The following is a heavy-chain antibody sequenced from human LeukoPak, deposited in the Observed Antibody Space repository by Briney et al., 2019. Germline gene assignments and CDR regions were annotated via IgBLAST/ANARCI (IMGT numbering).Heavy chain of an antibody. CDR3: ARDGSTTGWYSGDY. J-gene: IGHJ4*02. V-gene: IGHV4-59*01. CDR2: VYYSGST. CDR1: GGSISTYY. Sequence: KPSETLSLTCTVSGGSISTYYWSWIRQSPGKGLEWIGSVYYSGSTNYSPSLKNRVTISLDTSKNQLSLRLSSVTTADTAVYYCARDGSTTGWYSGDYWGQGILVTVSS. D-gene: IGHD6-19*01.